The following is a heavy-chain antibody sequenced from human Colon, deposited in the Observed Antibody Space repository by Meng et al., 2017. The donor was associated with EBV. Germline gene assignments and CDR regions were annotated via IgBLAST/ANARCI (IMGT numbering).Heavy chain of an antibody. D-gene: IGHD3-10*01. Sequence: QLQLQESGPGLVKPSETLSLTCTVSGGSSSISSYYWGWIRQPPGKGLEWIGSIYYNGSTYYNPSLKSRVTISVDTSKNQFSLKLNSVTAADTAVYYCARRRYYYGSGSYHSYYFDYWGQGALVTVSS. V-gene: IGHV4-39*01. CDR2: IYYNGST. CDR1: GGSSSISSYY. CDR3: ARRRYYYGSGSYHSYYFDY. J-gene: IGHJ4*02.